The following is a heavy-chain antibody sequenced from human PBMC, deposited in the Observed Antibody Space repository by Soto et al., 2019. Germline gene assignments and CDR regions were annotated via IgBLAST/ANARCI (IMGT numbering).Heavy chain of an antibody. CDR2: ISYDGSNK. V-gene: IGHV3-30-3*01. D-gene: IGHD3-9*01. Sequence: GGALRLSCAAAGFTFSGYAMHWGRQAPGKGLEWVAVISYDGSNKYYADSVKGRFTISRDNSKNTLYLQMNSLRAEDTAVYYCASTPYSDWLLSSGMDVWGQGTTVTVS. CDR3: ASTPYSDWLLSSGMDV. J-gene: IGHJ6*02. CDR1: GFTFSGYA.